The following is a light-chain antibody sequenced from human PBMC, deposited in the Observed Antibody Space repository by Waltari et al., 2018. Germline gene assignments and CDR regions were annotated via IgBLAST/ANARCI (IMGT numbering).Light chain of an antibody. Sequence: QSALTQPASVSGSPGQSITISCTGSNSGVGGYNYVPWFQQRPGTAPSLMIFGVSDRPAGVSNRFSGSKSGNTASLTISGLQAEDEAHYYCASYTSSYTWVFGGGTKLTVL. CDR2: GVS. CDR1: NSGVGGYNY. CDR3: ASYTSSYTWV. V-gene: IGLV2-14*03. J-gene: IGLJ3*02.